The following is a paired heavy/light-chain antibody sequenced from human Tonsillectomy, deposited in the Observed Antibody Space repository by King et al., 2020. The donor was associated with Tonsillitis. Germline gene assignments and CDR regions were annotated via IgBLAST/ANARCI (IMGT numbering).Heavy chain of an antibody. J-gene: IGHJ6*03. CDR2: IYYNGRT. D-gene: IGHD5-12*01. V-gene: IGHV4-4*02. CDR1: GDSIISRYW. Sequence: QVQLQESGPALVRPSGTLSLTCAVSGDSIISRYWWSWVRQSPGKGLEWIGEIYYNGRTNYNPSLESRLAISVDTSKNQFSLNLKSVSAADAAVYYCARVSGWLQLERYFYYYYMDVWGGGTTVTVPS. CDR3: ARVSGWLQLERYFYYYYMDV.
Light chain of an antibody. J-gene: IGKJ5*01. Sequence: EIVLTQSPGTLSLSPGERATLSCRASESVSSNHLAWYQQKPGQAPRLLIQGASSRAIDIPDRFSGSGSGTDFTLTISRLEPEDFAVYYCQQYGGSPPITFGQGTRLETK. V-gene: IGKV3-20*01. CDR2: GAS. CDR1: ESVSSNH. CDR3: QQYGGSPPIT.